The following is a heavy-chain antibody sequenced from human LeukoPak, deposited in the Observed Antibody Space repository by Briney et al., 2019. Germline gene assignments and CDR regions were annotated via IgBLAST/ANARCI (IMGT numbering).Heavy chain of an antibody. J-gene: IGHJ4*02. CDR2: ITPILGIA. CDR1: GGTFSDYA. CDR3: ARDQGSGWTPPFHY. Sequence: SVKVSCKASGGTFSDYAISWVRQAPGQGLEWMGRITPILGIANYAQMFQGRVTITADKSTNTAYMELSSLRSEDTAVYYCARDQGSGWTPPFHYWGQGTLVTVSS. D-gene: IGHD6-19*01. V-gene: IGHV1-69*04.